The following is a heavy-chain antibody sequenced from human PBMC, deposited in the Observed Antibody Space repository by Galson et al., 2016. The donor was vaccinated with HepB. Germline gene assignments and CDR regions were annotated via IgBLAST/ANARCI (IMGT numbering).Heavy chain of an antibody. V-gene: IGHV3-7*03. J-gene: IGHJ4*02. CDR1: GFTFSSYW. CDR2: INQDGSEM. CDR3: AREQHAVYY. Sequence: SLRLSCAASGFTFSSYWMSWVRQAPGKGLEWVANINQDGSEMYFVDSLRGRFTISRDNAKNSLYLQINTLRAEDTAVYYCAREQHAVYYWGQGTLVTVSS.